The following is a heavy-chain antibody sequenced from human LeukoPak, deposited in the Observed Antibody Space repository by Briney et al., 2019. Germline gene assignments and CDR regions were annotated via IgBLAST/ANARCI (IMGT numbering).Heavy chain of an antibody. CDR1: GFTFSNYD. Sequence: GGSLRLSCAASGFTFSNYDMHWVRQTTGKGLEWVSAIGSAGATYYPGSLKGRFTISRENAKNSLFLQMNSLRAGDTAVYFCARGGISAFMPDNWYFDLWGRGTLVTVSS. CDR2: IGSAGAT. D-gene: IGHD1-26*01. V-gene: IGHV3-13*01. J-gene: IGHJ2*01. CDR3: ARGGISAFMPDNWYFDL.